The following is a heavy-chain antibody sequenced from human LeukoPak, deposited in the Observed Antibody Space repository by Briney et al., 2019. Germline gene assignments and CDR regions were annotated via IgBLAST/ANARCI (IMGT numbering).Heavy chain of an antibody. J-gene: IGHJ6*02. CDR2: VTASARRT. D-gene: IGHD4-17*01. CDR1: GFTFSNYA. CDR3: ARDTDDYEIPGAMDV. V-gene: IGHV3-23*01. Sequence: PGGSLRLSCEASGFTFSNYAMSWVRQAPGKGLEWVSTVTASARRTYYADSVQGRFTISRDNAKNSLYLQMNSLRAEDTAVYFCARDTDDYEIPGAMDVWGQGTTVTVSS.